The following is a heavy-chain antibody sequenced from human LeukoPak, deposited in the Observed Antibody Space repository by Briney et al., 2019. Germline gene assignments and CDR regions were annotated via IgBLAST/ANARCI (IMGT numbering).Heavy chain of an antibody. J-gene: IGHJ5*02. D-gene: IGHD3-10*01. V-gene: IGHV3-74*01. CDR2: INSDGSST. Sequence: PGGSLRLSCAASGFTFSSYWMHWVRHAPGKGLVWVSRINSDGSSTNYADSVKGRFTISRDNARNTLYLQMNSLRAEDTAVYYCARDLRLLWFAEFLNWFDPWGQGTLVTVSS. CDR3: ARDLRLLWFAEFLNWFDP. CDR1: GFTFSSYW.